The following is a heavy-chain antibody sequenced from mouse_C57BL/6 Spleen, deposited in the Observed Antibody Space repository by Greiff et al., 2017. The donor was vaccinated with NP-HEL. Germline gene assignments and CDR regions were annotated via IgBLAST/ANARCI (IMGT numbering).Heavy chain of an antibody. CDR2: IHPNSGST. D-gene: IGHD1-1*01. CDR1: GYTFTSYW. J-gene: IGHJ1*03. CDR3: ARPVVAHWYFDV. V-gene: IGHV1-64*01. Sequence: VQLQQPGAELVKPGASVKLSCKASGYTFTSYWMHWVKQRPGQGLEWIGMIHPNSGSTNYNEKFKSKATLTVDKSSSTAYMQLSSLTSEDSAVYYCARPVVAHWYFDVWGTGTTVTVSS.